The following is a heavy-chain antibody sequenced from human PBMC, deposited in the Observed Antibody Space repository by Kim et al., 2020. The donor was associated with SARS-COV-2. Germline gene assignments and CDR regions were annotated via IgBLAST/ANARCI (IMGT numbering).Heavy chain of an antibody. J-gene: IGHJ4*02. D-gene: IGHD6-19*01. Sequence: GGSLRLSCAASGFTFSSYNMNWVRQAPGKGLEWVSYISSSSSTIYYADSVKGRFTISRDNAKNSLYLQMNSLRAEDTAVYFCARGVPGTLGYWGQGTLVTVSS. CDR3: ARGVPGTLGY. CDR1: GFTFSSYN. CDR2: ISSSSSTI. V-gene: IGHV3-48*04.